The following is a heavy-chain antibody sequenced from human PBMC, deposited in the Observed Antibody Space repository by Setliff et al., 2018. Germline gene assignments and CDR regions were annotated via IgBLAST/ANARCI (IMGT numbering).Heavy chain of an antibody. J-gene: IGHJ4*02. V-gene: IGHV4-59*12. D-gene: IGHD5-12*01. CDR3: ARDIPRYSGYDWDDY. CDR2: IYYSGNSNYDT. CDR1: GGSINSYY. Sequence: PSETLSLTCIVSGGSINSYYRNWIRQPPGKGLEWIGYIYYSGNSNYDTNYNPSLKRRVTISVDTSKNQFSRKLSSVTAADTAVYYWARDIPRYSGYDWDDYWGQGTLVTVSS.